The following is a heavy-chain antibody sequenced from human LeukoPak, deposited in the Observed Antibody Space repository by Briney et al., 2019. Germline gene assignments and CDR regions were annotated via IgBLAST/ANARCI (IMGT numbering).Heavy chain of an antibody. Sequence: GGPLRLSCVASEFTFSAYAMSWVRQAPGNGLEWVSAISGSGGSTYYADSVKGRFTISRDNSKNTLYLQMNSLRAEGTAVYYCAKDRAYYGDYVDGDYWGQGTLVTVSS. V-gene: IGHV3-23*01. D-gene: IGHD4-17*01. CDR1: EFTFSAYA. J-gene: IGHJ4*02. CDR2: ISGSGGST. CDR3: AKDRAYYGDYVDGDY.